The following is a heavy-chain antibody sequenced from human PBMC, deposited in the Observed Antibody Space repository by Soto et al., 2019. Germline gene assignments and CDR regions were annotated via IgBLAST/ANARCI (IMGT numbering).Heavy chain of an antibody. J-gene: IGHJ4*02. Sequence: QVHLVQSGAEVKKPGASVKVSCQGSGYAFTTYGITWVRQAPGQGLEWMGWISAHNGNTNYAQKRQGRVTVTRDTSTSTAYRELRSLRYDDTAVYYCARGRDGEYWGQGALVTVSS. CDR3: ARGRDGEY. D-gene: IGHD3-10*01. V-gene: IGHV1-18*01. CDR2: ISAHNGNT. CDR1: GYAFTTYG.